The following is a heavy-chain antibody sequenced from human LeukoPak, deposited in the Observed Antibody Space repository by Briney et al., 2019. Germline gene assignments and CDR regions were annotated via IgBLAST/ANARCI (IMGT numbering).Heavy chain of an antibody. CDR3: ARGSHSSGWYGLDY. CDR2: INPNSGGT. Sequence: ASVKVSCKASGYTFTGYYMHWVRQAPGQGLEWMGWINPNSGGTNYAQKFQGWVTMTRDTSISTAYMELSRLRSDDTAVYYCARGSHSSGWYGLDYWGQGTLVTVSS. J-gene: IGHJ4*02. V-gene: IGHV1-2*04. CDR1: GYTFTGYY. D-gene: IGHD6-19*01.